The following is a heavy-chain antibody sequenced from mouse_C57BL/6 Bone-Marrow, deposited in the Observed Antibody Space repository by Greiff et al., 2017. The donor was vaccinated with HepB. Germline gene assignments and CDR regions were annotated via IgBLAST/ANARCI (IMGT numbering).Heavy chain of an antibody. Sequence: QVQLKQPGAELVKPGASVKMSCKASGYTFTSYWITWVKQRPGQGLEWIGDIYPGSGSTNYNEKFKSKATLTVDTSSSTAYMQLSSLTSEDSAVYYCARDYYGSSYGNYWGQGTTLTVSS. CDR2: IYPGSGST. V-gene: IGHV1-55*01. CDR1: GYTFTSYW. D-gene: IGHD1-1*01. J-gene: IGHJ2*01. CDR3: ARDYYGSSYGNY.